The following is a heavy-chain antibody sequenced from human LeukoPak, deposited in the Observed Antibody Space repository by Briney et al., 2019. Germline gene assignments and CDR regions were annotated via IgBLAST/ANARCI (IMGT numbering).Heavy chain of an antibody. CDR1: GGTFSSYA. Sequence: SVKVSCKASGGTFSSYAISCVRQAPGQGLEWMGGIIPIFATANYAQKFQGRVTITADESTSTAYMELSSLRSEDTAVYYCARGPTTTRSHFDYWGQGTLVTVSS. CDR3: ARGPTTTRSHFDY. J-gene: IGHJ4*02. V-gene: IGHV1-69*13. D-gene: IGHD1-26*01. CDR2: IIPIFATA.